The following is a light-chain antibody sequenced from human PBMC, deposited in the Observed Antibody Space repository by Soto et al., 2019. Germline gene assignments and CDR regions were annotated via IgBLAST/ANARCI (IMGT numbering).Light chain of an antibody. Sequence: IQMTQSPSSLSASVGDRVTITFRSSQSISSYLNWYQQKPGKAPKLLIYAASSLQSGVPSRFSGSGSGTDFTLTISSLQPDDFATYYCQQSYSTPRCTFGQGTRLEIK. J-gene: IGKJ5*01. CDR1: QSISSY. CDR2: AAS. V-gene: IGKV1-39*01. CDR3: QQSYSTPRCT.